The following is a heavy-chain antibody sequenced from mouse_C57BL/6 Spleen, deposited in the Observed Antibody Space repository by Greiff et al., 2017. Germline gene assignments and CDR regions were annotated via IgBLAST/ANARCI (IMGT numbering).Heavy chain of an antibody. CDR3: ARHRGMDY. J-gene: IGHJ4*01. CDR1: GFTFSDYY. CDR2: ISNGGGST. V-gene: IGHV5-12*01. Sequence: DVKLVESGGGLVQPGGSLKLSCAASGFTFSDYYMYWVRQTPEKRLEWVAYISNGGGSTYYPDTVKGRFTISRDNAKNTLYLQMSRLKSEDTAMYYCARHRGMDYWGQGTSVTVSS.